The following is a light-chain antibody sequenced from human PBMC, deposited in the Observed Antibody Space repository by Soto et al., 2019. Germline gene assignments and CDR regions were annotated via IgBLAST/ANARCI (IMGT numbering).Light chain of an antibody. CDR3: QQRSSWPPTIT. Sequence: ELVLLTSPATLSLSPGVRCTLSCRARQSVSSTSLAWYQQKPGQAPRLLIYDASYRATDIPPRFSGSGSGTDFTLTISSLEPEDFAVYYCQQRSSWPPTITFGQGTRLEL. CDR2: DAS. V-gene: IGKV3-11*01. CDR1: QSVSSTS. J-gene: IGKJ5*01.